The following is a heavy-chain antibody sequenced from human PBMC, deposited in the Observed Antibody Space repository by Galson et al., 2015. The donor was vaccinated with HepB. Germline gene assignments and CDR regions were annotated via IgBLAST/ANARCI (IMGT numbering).Heavy chain of an antibody. CDR2: FKSQTDSGAI. D-gene: IGHD3-10*01. V-gene: IGHV3-15*01. J-gene: IGHJ4*02. CDR3: AAGTVRTDFYY. Sequence: SLRLSCAASGFTFKYDWMSWVRKGPGKGLEWVARFKSQTDSGAIDYAAPVKGRFIISKDDSKRMVYLQMSSLQIEDTGVYYCAAGTVRTDFYYWGQGTLGTVS. CDR1: GFTFKYDW.